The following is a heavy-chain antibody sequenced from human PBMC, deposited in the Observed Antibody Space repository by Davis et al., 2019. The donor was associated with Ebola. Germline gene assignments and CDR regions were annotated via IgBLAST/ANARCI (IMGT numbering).Heavy chain of an antibody. CDR3: ARTTKTSITDTGLGYTYFDP. J-gene: IGHJ5*02. Sequence: GSLRLSCAVYGGSFTDYFWSWVRQPPGKGLEWIGMSSHGGITHYNLSLRSRVTVSVDTSKNQFSLRLDAVTAADTATYYCARTTKTSITDTGLGYTYFDPWGQGTLVTVSS. CDR1: GGSFTDYF. D-gene: IGHD2-21*02. V-gene: IGHV4-34*01. CDR2: SSHGGIT.